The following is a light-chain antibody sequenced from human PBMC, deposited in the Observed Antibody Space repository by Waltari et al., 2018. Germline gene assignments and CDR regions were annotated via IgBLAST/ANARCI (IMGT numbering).Light chain of an antibody. J-gene: IGKJ4*01. CDR3: QQRRNWPPLS. V-gene: IGKV3-11*01. Sequence: EVVLTQSPATLSLSPGERATLSCRVSQDVSRYLAWYQQKPGQAPRILIYDTSNRATGIPARFSGSGSGTDFTLTISSLEPEDSAVYYCQQRRNWPPLSFGGGTKVEIK. CDR1: QDVSRY. CDR2: DTS.